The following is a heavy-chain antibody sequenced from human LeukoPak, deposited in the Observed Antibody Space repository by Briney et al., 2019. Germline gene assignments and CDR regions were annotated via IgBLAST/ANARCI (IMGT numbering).Heavy chain of an antibody. V-gene: IGHV3-30*04. J-gene: IGHJ4*02. CDR2: ISYHARDQ. Sequence: GGSLRLSCAASGFTFSSYAMHWVRQAPGKGLEWVTVISYHARDQFYADSVKGRLTVSRDNSKNTLYLQMNSLRAEDSAVYYCAAQPCSGGVCYLDYWGQGTLVTVSS. CDR3: AAQPCSGGVCYLDY. CDR1: GFTFSSYA. D-gene: IGHD2-8*02.